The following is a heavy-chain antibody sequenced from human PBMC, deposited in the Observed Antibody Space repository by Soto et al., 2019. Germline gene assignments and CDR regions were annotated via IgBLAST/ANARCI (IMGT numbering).Heavy chain of an antibody. CDR1: GGSISSYY. Sequence: KTSETLSLTCTVSGGSISSYYWSWIRQPPGKGLEWIGYIYYSGSTNYNPSLKTRVTMSVDTSKNQISLTLTSVTAADTAVYYCARDFRYFPYWGQGTLVTVSS. CDR2: IYYSGST. J-gene: IGHJ4*02. D-gene: IGHD3-10*01. CDR3: ARDFRYFPY. V-gene: IGHV4-59*12.